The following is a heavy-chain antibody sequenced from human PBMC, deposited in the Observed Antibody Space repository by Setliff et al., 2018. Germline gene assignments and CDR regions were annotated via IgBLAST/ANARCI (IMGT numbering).Heavy chain of an antibody. CDR3: ARMAVRVASRPSSPLDYYYYMDL. CDR1: GGSISSSSYY. CDR2: IYYSGST. V-gene: IGHV4-39*01. Sequence: PSETLSLTCTVSGGSISSSSYYWGWIRQPPGKGLEWIGSIYYSGSTYYNPSLKSRVTISVDTSKNQFSLKLTSVTAADTAVYYYARMAVRVASRPSSPLDYYYYMDLWGKGATVTVSS. J-gene: IGHJ6*03. D-gene: IGHD6-6*01.